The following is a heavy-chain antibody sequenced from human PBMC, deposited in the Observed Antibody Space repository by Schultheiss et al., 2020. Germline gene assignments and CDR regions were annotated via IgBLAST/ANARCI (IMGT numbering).Heavy chain of an antibody. CDR3: ASGNWFDY. Sequence: GGSLRLSCAASGFTFSSYAMSWVRQAPGKGLEWVANIKQDGSEIYYVDSVKGRFTISRDNAKNSLYLQMNSLRAEDTAVYYCASGNWFDYWGQGTLVTVSS. CDR1: GFTFSSYA. J-gene: IGHJ5*01. V-gene: IGHV3-7*01. CDR2: IKQDGSEI.